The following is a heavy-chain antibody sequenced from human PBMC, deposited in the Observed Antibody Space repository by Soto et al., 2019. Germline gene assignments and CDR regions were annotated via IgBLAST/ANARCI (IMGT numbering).Heavy chain of an antibody. CDR1: GYTFTSYY. V-gene: IGHV1-46*01. J-gene: IGHJ4*02. D-gene: IGHD3-10*01. CDR2: INPSGGST. Sequence: GASVKVSCKASGYTFTSYYMHWVRQAPGQGLEWMGIINPSGGSTSYAQKFQGRVTMTRDTSTSTVYMELSSLRSEDTAVYYCARDPIRRSPPFHPGYYFDYWGRGTLVTVSS. CDR3: ARDPIRRSPPFHPGYYFDY.